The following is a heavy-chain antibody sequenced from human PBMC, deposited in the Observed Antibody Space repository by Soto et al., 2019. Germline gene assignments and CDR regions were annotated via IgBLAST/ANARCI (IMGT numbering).Heavy chain of an antibody. CDR2: ISYDGSNK. J-gene: IGHJ4*02. CDR3: ARETYPDY. V-gene: IGHV3-30-3*01. Sequence: QVQLVESGGGVVQPGRSLRLSCAASGFTFSSYAMHWVRQAPGKGLEWVAVISYDGSNKYYADSVKGRFTISRDNSKNTLYLQMNSLRPEDTAVYYCARETYPDYWGQGTLVTVSS. CDR1: GFTFSSYA.